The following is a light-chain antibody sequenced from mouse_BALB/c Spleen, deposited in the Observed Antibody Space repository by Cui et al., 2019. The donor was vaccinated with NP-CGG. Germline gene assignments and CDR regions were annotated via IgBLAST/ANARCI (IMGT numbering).Light chain of an antibody. CDR2: GTN. CDR1: TGAVTTSNY. CDR3: ALWYSNHWV. V-gene: IGLV1*01. Sequence: QAVLTQESVLTTPPGETVTLTCRSSTGAVTTSNYANWVQEKPDHLFTGLIGGTNNRAPGVPARFSGSLIGDKAALTITGAQTEDEAIYFCALWYSNHWVFGGGTKLTVL. J-gene: IGLJ1*01.